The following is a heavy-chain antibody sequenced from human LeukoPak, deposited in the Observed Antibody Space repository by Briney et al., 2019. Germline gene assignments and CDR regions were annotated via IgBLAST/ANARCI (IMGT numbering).Heavy chain of an antibody. Sequence: ASVKVSCKASGYTFTSYDINWVRQATGQGLEWMGIINPSGGSTSYAQKFQGRVTMTRDTSTSTVYMELSSLRSEDTAVYYCASTGYCSSTSCYQDYYYYGMDVWGQGTTVTVSS. D-gene: IGHD2-2*01. J-gene: IGHJ6*02. CDR2: INPSGGST. V-gene: IGHV1-46*01. CDR1: GYTFTSYD. CDR3: ASTGYCSSTSCYQDYYYYGMDV.